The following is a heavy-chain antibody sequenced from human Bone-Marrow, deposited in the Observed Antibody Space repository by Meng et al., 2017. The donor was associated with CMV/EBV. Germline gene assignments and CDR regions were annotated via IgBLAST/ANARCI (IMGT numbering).Heavy chain of an antibody. Sequence: GESLKISCAASGLTFSGYWMDWVRQAPGKGLEWVANIGPDGSQKYYVDSVKGRFTISRDNAKNSLYLQMNSLRAEDTAFYFCARDLGFWHFVIWGQGTMVTFSS. D-gene: IGHD2/OR15-2a*01. CDR2: IGPDGSQK. CDR1: GLTFSGYW. V-gene: IGHV3-7*01. CDR3: ARDLGFWHFVI. J-gene: IGHJ3*02.